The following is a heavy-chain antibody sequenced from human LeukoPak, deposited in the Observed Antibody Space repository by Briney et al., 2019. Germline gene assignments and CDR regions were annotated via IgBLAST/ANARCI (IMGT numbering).Heavy chain of an antibody. D-gene: IGHD3-10*01. J-gene: IGHJ4*02. CDR3: AKEVKASGSFYNYFEY. V-gene: IGHV3-23*01. Sequence: PGGSLRLSCAASGFAFSSYAMSWVRQAPGKGLEWVSSISGTTGTTNYADSVKGRFTISRDNSKNTLYLQMDSLRGDDTAVYFCAKEVKASGSFYNYFEYWGQGTLVTVSS. CDR2: ISGTTGTT. CDR1: GFAFSSYA.